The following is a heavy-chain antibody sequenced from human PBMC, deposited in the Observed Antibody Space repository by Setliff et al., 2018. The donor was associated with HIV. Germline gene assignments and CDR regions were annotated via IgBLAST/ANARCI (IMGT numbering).Heavy chain of an antibody. CDR3: ARDLSQPQFVVTPLDAFDI. J-gene: IGHJ3*02. CDR2: IFHTGST. D-gene: IGHD2-21*01. V-gene: IGHV4-38-2*02. Sequence: LETLSLTCAVSGYSIISTYYWGWIRQPPGKGLEWIASIFHTGSTYYNPSLKSRVTISVDTSKNQFSLKLSSVTAADTAVYYCARDLSQPQFVVTPLDAFDIWGQGTMVTVSS. CDR1: GYSIISTYY.